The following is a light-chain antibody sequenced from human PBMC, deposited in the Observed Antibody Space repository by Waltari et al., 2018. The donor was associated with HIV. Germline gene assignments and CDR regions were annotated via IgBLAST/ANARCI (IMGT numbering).Light chain of an antibody. J-gene: IGLJ2*01. V-gene: IGLV1-40*01. Sequence: QRVTISCSGSSSNIGANFDVHWYQQRPGSAPRLLIYGDTHRPSGVPDRFSGSKSGTSASLVITGLQAEDEADYYCQSFDRSLSSSVVFGGGTKLTV. CDR3: QSFDRSLSSSVV. CDR1: SSNIGANFD. CDR2: GDT.